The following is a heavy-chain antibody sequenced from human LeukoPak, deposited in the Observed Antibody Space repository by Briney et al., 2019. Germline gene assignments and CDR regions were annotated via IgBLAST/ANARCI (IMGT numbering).Heavy chain of an antibody. CDR1: GGSISSGGYY. Sequence: SQTLSLTCTVSGGSISSGGYYWSWLRQHPGKGLEWIGYIYYSWSTYYNPSLKSRVTISVDTSKNQFSLKLSSVNAADTAVYYCARDRGGYNYAFDIWGQGTMVTVSS. CDR3: ARDRGGYNYAFDI. V-gene: IGHV4-31*03. D-gene: IGHD5-18*01. CDR2: IYYSWST. J-gene: IGHJ3*02.